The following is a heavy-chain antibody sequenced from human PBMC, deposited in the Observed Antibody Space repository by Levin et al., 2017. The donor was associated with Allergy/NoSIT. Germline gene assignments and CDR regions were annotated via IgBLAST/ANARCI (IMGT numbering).Heavy chain of an antibody. V-gene: IGHV3-23*01. Sequence: PGESLKISCAGSGFPFSRYAMSWVRQAPGKGLEWVSAISGSGGSTYYADSVKGRFTISRGNSKNTLSLQMNSLRAEDTGVYYCAKGMYVVWFGESRTRVYRGQGTLVTVSS. CDR1: GFPFSRYA. D-gene: IGHD3-10*01. CDR2: ISGSGGST. CDR3: AKGMYVVWFGESRTRVY. J-gene: IGHJ4*02.